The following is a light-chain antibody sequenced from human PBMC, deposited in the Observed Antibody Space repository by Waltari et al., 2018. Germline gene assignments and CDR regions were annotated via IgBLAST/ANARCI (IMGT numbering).Light chain of an antibody. CDR3: SSYAGSNFVV. CDR1: SSDVGGYNY. V-gene: IGLV2-8*01. Sequence: QSALAQPPSASGSPGQSVTISCTGTSSDVGGYNYVPWYQQHPGKAPNRMIYEVSKRPAGVPDRFSGSKSGNTASLTVSGLQAEDEAAYYCSSYAGSNFVVVGGGTKVTVL. CDR2: EVS. J-gene: IGLJ2*01.